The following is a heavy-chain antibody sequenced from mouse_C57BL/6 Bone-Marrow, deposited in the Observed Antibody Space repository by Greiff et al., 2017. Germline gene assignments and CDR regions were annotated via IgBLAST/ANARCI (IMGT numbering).Heavy chain of an antibody. CDR2: IDPEDGET. Sequence: EVKLVESGAELVKPGASVKLSCTASGFNIKDYYIHWVKQRTEQGLEWIGRIDPEDGETKYAPKVQDKATITADTSSNTAYLQLSSLTSEDTAVYYCTRSLIYYGTNYWGQGTTLTVSS. V-gene: IGHV14-2*01. CDR1: GFNIKDYY. D-gene: IGHD1-1*01. CDR3: TRSLIYYGTNY. J-gene: IGHJ2*01.